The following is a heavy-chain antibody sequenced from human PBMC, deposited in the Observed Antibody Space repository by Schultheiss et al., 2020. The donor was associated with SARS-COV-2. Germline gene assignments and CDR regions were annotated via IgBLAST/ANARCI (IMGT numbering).Heavy chain of an antibody. Sequence: GGSLRLSCAASGFSFSSYSMNWVRQAPGKGLEWVSVIYSGGSTYYADSVKGRFTISRDNSKNTLYLQMNSLRAEDTAVYYCAKGSGQLDYWGQGTLVTVSS. V-gene: IGHV3-NL1*01. CDR1: GFSFSSYS. J-gene: IGHJ4*02. CDR2: IYSGGST. CDR3: AKGSGQLDY. D-gene: IGHD6-13*01.